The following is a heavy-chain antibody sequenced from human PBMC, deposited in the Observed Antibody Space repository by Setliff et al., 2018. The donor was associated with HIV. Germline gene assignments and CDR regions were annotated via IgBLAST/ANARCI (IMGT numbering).Heavy chain of an antibody. D-gene: IGHD3-3*01. CDR1: GFIFSGYT. CDR2: ISSSGNFI. CDR3: ARAFSGYYFDY. J-gene: IGHJ4*02. V-gene: IGHV3-21*01. Sequence: GGSLRLSCAASGFIFSGYTMVWVRQAPGKGLEWVSSISSSGNFIYYEDSVKGRFTMSRDNAKKSLYLQMNSLRADDTAVYYCARAFSGYYFDYWGQGTLVTVSS.